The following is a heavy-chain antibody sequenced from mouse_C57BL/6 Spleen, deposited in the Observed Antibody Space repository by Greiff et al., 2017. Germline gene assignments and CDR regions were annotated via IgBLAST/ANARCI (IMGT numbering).Heavy chain of an antibody. CDR1: GFNIKDDY. CDR2: IDPENGDT. V-gene: IGHV14-4*01. J-gene: IGHJ4*01. CDR3: TVYYGYPYYAMDY. Sequence: EVQLQQSGAELVRPGASVKLSCTASGFNIKDDYMHWVKQRPEQGLEWIGWIDPENGDTEYASKFQGKATITADTSSNTAYLQLSSLTSEDTAVYYCTVYYGYPYYAMDYWGQGTSVTVSS. D-gene: IGHD2-2*01.